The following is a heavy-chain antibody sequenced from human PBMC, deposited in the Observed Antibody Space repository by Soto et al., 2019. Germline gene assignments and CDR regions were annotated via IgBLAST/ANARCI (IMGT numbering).Heavy chain of an antibody. CDR1: GFTFSNAW. Sequence: GGSLRLSCAASGFTFSNAWMSWVRQAPGKGLEWVGRIKSKTDGGTTDYAAPVKGRFTISRDDSKNTLYLQMNSLKTEDTAVYYCTTLLMVATIYYYDYYYYMDVWGKGTTVTVSS. D-gene: IGHD5-12*01. CDR3: TTLLMVATIYYYDYYYYMDV. V-gene: IGHV3-15*01. J-gene: IGHJ6*03. CDR2: IKSKTDGGTT.